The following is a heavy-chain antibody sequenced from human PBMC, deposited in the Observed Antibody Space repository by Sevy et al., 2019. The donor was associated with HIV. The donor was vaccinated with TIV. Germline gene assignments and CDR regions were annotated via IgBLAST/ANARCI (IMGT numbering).Heavy chain of an antibody. D-gene: IGHD6-19*01. CDR2: IRQDGSEI. V-gene: IGHV3-7*01. CDR1: GFTFSTYW. CDR3: VRAIQSDGSF. Sequence: GGSLRLSCAASGFTFSTYWMNWVRQAPGKGLEWVANIRQDGSEIYYVASVKGRFTISRDNARNLVYLQMNSLRVEDTALYYCVRAIQSDGSFWGQGALVTVSS. J-gene: IGHJ4*02.